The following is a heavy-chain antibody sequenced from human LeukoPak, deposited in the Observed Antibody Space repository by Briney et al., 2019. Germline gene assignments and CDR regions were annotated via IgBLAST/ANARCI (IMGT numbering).Heavy chain of an antibody. V-gene: IGHV4-39*01. CDR3: ARRSSWYGYYFDH. CDR2: MSYSGST. CDR1: GDSISSSTYY. Sequence: PSETLSLTCTVSGDSISSSTYYWGWLRQPPGKGLEWIGSMSYSGSTYYNPSLKSRVTISVDTSKNRFSLKLSSVTAADTAVYYCARRSSWYGYYFDHWGQGTLVTVSS. J-gene: IGHJ4*02. D-gene: IGHD6-13*01.